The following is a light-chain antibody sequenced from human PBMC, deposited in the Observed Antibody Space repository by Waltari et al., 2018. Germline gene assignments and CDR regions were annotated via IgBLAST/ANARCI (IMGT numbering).Light chain of an antibody. CDR2: DAA. Sequence: DVQMTQSPSTLSASVGDRVTITCRASEDINTWLAWYQQKPGKAPKLLISDAARLKSGVPSRLSGSGSGTDFTLTITSMQPDDFATYYCQHYKNFPLTFGGGTNVEV. V-gene: IGKV1-5*01. J-gene: IGKJ4*01. CDR1: EDINTW. CDR3: QHYKNFPLT.